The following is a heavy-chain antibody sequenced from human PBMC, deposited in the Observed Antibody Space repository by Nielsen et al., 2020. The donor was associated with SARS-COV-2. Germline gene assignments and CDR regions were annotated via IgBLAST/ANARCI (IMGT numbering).Heavy chain of an antibody. Sequence: GESLKISCAASGFMFSTYAMSWVRQAPGKGLEWISYISDDNTIFYADSVKGRFTISRDNAKNSLYLQMNSLRAEDTAIYYCARDWGRAFDVWSQGTMVTVSS. CDR1: GFMFSTYA. J-gene: IGHJ3*01. D-gene: IGHD3-16*01. CDR2: ISDDNTI. CDR3: ARDWGRAFDV. V-gene: IGHV3-48*03.